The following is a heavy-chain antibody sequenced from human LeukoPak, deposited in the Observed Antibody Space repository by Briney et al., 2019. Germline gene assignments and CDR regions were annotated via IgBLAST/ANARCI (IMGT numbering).Heavy chain of an antibody. Sequence: SQTLSLTCVISAARVSSDRAAWNWIRQSPSGGLEWLARTYYKAKWYDDYAVSVKSRININTNTSKNEFSLNLNSVTPEDTAVYYCVGFTASYLDYWGQGSLVTVSS. V-gene: IGHV6-1*01. J-gene: IGHJ4*02. CDR3: VGFTASYLDY. D-gene: IGHD5-18*01. CDR1: AARVSSDRAA. CDR2: TYYKAKWYD.